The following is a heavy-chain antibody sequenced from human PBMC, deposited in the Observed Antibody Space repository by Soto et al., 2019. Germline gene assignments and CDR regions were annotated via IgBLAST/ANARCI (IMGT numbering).Heavy chain of an antibody. D-gene: IGHD6-19*01. Sequence: SETLSLTCTVSGGSISIGGYYWSWIRQHPGKGLEWIGYIYYSGSTYYNPSLKSRVTLSVDTSNNQSSLKLSSVTAADTAVYSCASSGEYSSGWYDYYYYGMDVWGQGTTVTVSS. J-gene: IGHJ6*02. CDR1: GGSISIGGYY. V-gene: IGHV4-31*03. CDR3: ASSGEYSSGWYDYYYYGMDV. CDR2: IYYSGST.